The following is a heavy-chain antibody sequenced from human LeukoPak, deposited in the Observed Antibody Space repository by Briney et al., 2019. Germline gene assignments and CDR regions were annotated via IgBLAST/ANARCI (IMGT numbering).Heavy chain of an antibody. CDR2: INHSGST. V-gene: IGHV4-34*01. Sequence: SETLSLTCAVYGGSFSGYYWSWIRQPPGKGLEWIGEINHSGSTNYNPSLKSRVTISVDTSKNQFSLKLSSVTAADTAVYYCARASSLYDFWSDYRTPLDYWGQGTLVTVSS. CDR3: ARASSLYDFWSDYRTPLDY. J-gene: IGHJ4*02. D-gene: IGHD3-3*01. CDR1: GGSFSGYY.